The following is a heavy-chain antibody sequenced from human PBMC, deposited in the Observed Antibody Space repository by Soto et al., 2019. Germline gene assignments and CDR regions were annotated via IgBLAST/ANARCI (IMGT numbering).Heavy chain of an antibody. J-gene: IGHJ4*02. CDR3: AHSDGGYEIIYFDF. Sequence: GSGPTLVNPTQTLPLPCTFSGFSFTTAGVAVGWIRQTPGGALEWLTLIYYNDDRRFSPSLKTRLTITGDTSKNQVVLSLTNVDPGDTATYFCAHSDGGYEIIYFDFWGQGIPVTVSS. CDR1: GFSFTTAGVA. V-gene: IGHV2-5*01. D-gene: IGHD5-12*01. CDR2: IYYNDDR.